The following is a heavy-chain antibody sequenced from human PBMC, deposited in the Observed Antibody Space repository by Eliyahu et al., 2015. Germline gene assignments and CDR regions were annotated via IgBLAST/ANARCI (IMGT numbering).Heavy chain of an antibody. V-gene: IGHV4-39*01. CDR1: GGXXSSSSYY. Sequence: QLQLQESGPGLVKPSETLSLTCTVSGGXXSSSSYYWGWIRQPPRKGLEWIGSIYSSGSTYYNPSLKSRVTISVDTSKNQFSLKLSSVTAADTAVYYCARRDFWSGFYVWFDPWGQGTLVTVSS. CDR2: IYSSGST. J-gene: IGHJ5*02. CDR3: ARRDFWSGFYVWFDP. D-gene: IGHD3-3*01.